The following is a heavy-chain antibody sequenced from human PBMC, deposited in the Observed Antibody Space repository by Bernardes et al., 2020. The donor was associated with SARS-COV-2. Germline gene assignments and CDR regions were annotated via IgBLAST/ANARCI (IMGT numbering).Heavy chain of an antibody. D-gene: IGHD3-22*01. CDR3: ASPTYSYDSSGSEYFQH. CDR1: GFNFRSPE. Sequence: VGSLFLSCVASGFNFRSPEMSWVRQAPGPGLEWVSYISSGYGSTIYYADSVKGRFTISRDNAKNSLYLQLDSLRVEDTAVYYCASPTYSYDSSGSEYFQHWGQGTLVTVSS. J-gene: IGHJ1*01. V-gene: IGHV3-48*03. CDR2: ISSGYGSTI.